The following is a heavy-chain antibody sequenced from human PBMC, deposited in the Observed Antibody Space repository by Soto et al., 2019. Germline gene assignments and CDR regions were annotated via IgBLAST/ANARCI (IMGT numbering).Heavy chain of an antibody. D-gene: IGHD3-10*01. Sequence: QVQLVQSGAEVKKPGSSVKVSCKASGGTFSSYTISWVRQAPGQGLEWMGRIIPILGIANYAQKCQGRVTSTADKSTSTAYMELSSLRSEDTAVYYCARGSSGSSDYWGQGTLVTVSS. CDR2: IIPILGIA. J-gene: IGHJ4*02. CDR3: ARGSSGSSDY. V-gene: IGHV1-69*02. CDR1: GGTFSSYT.